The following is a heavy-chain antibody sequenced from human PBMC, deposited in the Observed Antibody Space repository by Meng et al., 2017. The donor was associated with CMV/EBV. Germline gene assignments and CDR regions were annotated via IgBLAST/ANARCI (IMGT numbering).Heavy chain of an antibody. CDR1: GFTFSGPA. D-gene: IGHD5-12*01. CDR2: IRSKANSYAT. V-gene: IGHV3-73*01. J-gene: IGHJ5*02. CDR3: TRLGDAPLRRGFDP. Sequence: GGSLRLSCAASGFTFSGPAMHWVRQASGKGLEWVGRIRSKANSYATAYAASVKGRFTISRDDSKNTAYLQMNSLKTEDTAVYYCTRLGDAPLRRGFDPWGQGTLVTVSS.